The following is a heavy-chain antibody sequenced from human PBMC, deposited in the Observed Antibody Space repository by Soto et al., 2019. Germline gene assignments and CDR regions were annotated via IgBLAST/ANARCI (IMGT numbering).Heavy chain of an antibody. Sequence: GGSLRLSCAVSGFTFSNHAMSWVRQAPEKGLEWVSAISTAVGATYYADSVKGRFTISRDDSNNTLYLQMNSLRSDDTAVYYCARDRGDYATLDYWGQGTLVTVSS. CDR2: ISTAVGAT. V-gene: IGHV3-23*01. J-gene: IGHJ4*02. CDR1: GFTFSNHA. CDR3: ARDRGDYATLDY. D-gene: IGHD4-17*01.